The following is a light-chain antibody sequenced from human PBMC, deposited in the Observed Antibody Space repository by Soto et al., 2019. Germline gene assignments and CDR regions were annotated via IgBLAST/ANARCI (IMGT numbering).Light chain of an antibody. J-gene: IGKJ1*01. Sequence: EIVLTQSPGTLSLSPGERATLSCRASQTVSSSYLAWYHQKPGQAPRLLIYGASTRATGIPDRFSGSGSGTDFTLTISTLEPEDSAVYYCQHYGRPQWTFGQGTKVEIK. CDR2: GAS. CDR3: QHYGRPQWT. V-gene: IGKV3-20*01. CDR1: QTVSSSY.